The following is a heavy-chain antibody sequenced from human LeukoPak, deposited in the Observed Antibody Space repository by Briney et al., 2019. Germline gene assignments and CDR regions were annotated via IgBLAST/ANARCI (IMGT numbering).Heavy chain of an antibody. Sequence: SETLSLTCALYGGSFSGYYWSSIPQPPGKGLEWIGEINHSGSTNYNTSLKSRVTISVDTSKNQCSLKLSSVTAADTAVYYCARRVRYAPYWFDPWGQGTLVTVSS. CDR2: INHSGST. CDR3: ARRVRYAPYWFDP. CDR1: GGSFSGYY. V-gene: IGHV4-34*01. J-gene: IGHJ5*02. D-gene: IGHD3-9*01.